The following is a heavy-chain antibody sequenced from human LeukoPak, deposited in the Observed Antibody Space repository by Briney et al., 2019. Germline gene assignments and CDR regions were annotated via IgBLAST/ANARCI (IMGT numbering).Heavy chain of an antibody. CDR3: AKVVGDSSGWYEPDY. V-gene: IGHV3-30*18. CDR2: ISFDGSNK. Sequence: PGGSLRLSCAASGFTFSSYGMHWVRQAPGKGLEWVAVISFDGSNKYYADSVKGRFTISRDNSKNTLYLQTNSLRAEDMAVYYCAKVVGDSSGWYEPDYWGQGTLVTVSS. CDR1: GFTFSSYG. J-gene: IGHJ4*02. D-gene: IGHD6-19*01.